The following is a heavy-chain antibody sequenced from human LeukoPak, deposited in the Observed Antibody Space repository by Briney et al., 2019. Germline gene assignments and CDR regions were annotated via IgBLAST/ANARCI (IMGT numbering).Heavy chain of an antibody. CDR1: GGSISSSSYY. CDR3: ARGVTMIVVVIHDWYFDL. D-gene: IGHD3-22*01. J-gene: IGHJ2*01. V-gene: IGHV4-39*01. CDR2: IYYTRST. Sequence: SETLSLTCTVSGGSISSSSYYWGWIRQPPGKGLEWIGSIYYTRSTYYNPSLKSRVTISVDTSKSQFSLKLTSVTAADTAVYYCARGVTMIVVVIHDWYFDLWGRGTLVTVSS.